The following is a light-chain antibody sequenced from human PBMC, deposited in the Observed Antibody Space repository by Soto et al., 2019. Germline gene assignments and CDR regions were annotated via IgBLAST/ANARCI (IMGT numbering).Light chain of an antibody. Sequence: QSALTQPPSASGSPGQSVTISCTGTSSDVGSYVFVSWYQQHPGKAPKLMIYEVSKRPSGVPDRFSGSKSGNTASLTVSGLQVEDEADYYCSLAGGDSLIFGGGTKETVL. V-gene: IGLV2-8*01. CDR1: SSDVGSYVF. CDR3: SLAGGDSLI. J-gene: IGLJ2*01. CDR2: EVS.